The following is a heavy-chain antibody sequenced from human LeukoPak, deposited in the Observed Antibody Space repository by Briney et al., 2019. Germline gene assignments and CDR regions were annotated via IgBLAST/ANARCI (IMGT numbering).Heavy chain of an antibody. V-gene: IGHV1-2*02. CDR2: SNPNSGGT. D-gene: IGHD2-2*01. Sequence: ASVKVSCKASGYTFTGYYMHWVRQAPGQGLEWMGWSNPNSGGTNYAQKFHGRVTMTRDTSITTGYMELSSLRSDDTAVYYCARARDQLLFPSPPDFWGQGTLVTVSS. CDR1: GYTFTGYY. J-gene: IGHJ4*02. CDR3: ARARDQLLFPSPPDF.